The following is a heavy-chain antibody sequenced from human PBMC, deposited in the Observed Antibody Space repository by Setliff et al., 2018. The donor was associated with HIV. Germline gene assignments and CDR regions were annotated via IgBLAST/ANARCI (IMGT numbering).Heavy chain of an antibody. Sequence: SETLSLTCSVSGGSISSSSYYWGWIRQPPGKGLEWIGFISYSGTTYYNPSLKSRVTISVDTSKNQFSLNLSSVTAADTAVYYCAGFPLSSSWYFYWGQGTLVTVSS. D-gene: IGHD6-13*01. CDR1: GGSISSSSYY. CDR3: AGFPLSSSWYFY. J-gene: IGHJ4*02. V-gene: IGHV4-39*01. CDR2: ISYSGTT.